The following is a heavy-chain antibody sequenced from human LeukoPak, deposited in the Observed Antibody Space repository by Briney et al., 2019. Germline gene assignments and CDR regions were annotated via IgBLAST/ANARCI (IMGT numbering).Heavy chain of an antibody. CDR1: GGSIGSGGYY. V-gene: IGHV4-39*01. CDR3: ARSSGYDSHSWFDP. D-gene: IGHD5-12*01. CDR2: IYYSGST. Sequence: SETLSLTCTVSGGSIGSGGYYWSWIRQHPGKGLEWIGSIYYSGSTYYNPSLKSRVTISVDTSKNQFSLKLRSVTAADTAVYYCARSSGYDSHSWFDPWGQGALVTVSS. J-gene: IGHJ5*02.